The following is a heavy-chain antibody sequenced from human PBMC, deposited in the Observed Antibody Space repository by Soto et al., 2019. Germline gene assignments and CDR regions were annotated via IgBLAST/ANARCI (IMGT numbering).Heavy chain of an antibody. V-gene: IGHV2-5*02. CDR2: IYWDDDK. CDR1: GFSLSTSGVG. D-gene: IGHD2-2*01. J-gene: IGHJ3*02. CDR3: ALSREDIVLVQAAPNDAFDI. Sequence: SGPTLVNPTQTLTVTCTFSGFSLSTSGVGVGWIRQPPGKALEWLALIYWDDDKRYSPSLKSRLTITKDTSKNQVVLTMTNMDPVDTATYYFALSREDIVLVQAAPNDAFDIWSQGTMVTVSS.